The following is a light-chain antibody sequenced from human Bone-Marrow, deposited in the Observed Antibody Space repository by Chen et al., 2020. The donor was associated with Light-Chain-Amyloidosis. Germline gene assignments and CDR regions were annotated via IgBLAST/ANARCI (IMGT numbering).Light chain of an antibody. Sequence: QSVLNQPPSASGTPAQRVTISCSGSTSTLGGSFLYWYRHLPGPAPKLLISRATQRPSGVPARCSASKSGTSASLTISGLRSEDEAVYYCATWDFSGSGQGVFGGGTKLTVL. CDR2: RAT. CDR3: ATWDFSGSGQGV. J-gene: IGLJ3*02. CDR1: TSTLGGSF. V-gene: IGLV1-47*02.